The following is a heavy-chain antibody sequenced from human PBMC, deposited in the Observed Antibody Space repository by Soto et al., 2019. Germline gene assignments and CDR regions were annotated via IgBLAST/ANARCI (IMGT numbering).Heavy chain of an antibody. CDR3: ARLKRAIAVAGPHYYYGMDV. V-gene: IGHV5-51*01. CDR1: GYSFTSYW. CDR2: IYPGDSDT. Sequence: GESLKISCKGSGYSFTSYWIGWVRQMPGKGLEWMGIIYPGDSDTRYSPAFQGQVTISADKSISTAYLQWSSLKASDTAMYYCARLKRAIAVAGPHYYYGMDVWGQGTTVTVSS. J-gene: IGHJ6*02. D-gene: IGHD6-19*01.